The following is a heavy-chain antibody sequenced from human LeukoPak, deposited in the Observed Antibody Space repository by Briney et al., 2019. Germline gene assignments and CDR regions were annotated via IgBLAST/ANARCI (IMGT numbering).Heavy chain of an antibody. D-gene: IGHD4-17*01. CDR1: GFTFSEYW. CDR2: IKEDGSEK. V-gene: IGHV3-7*05. CDR3: ARFPTGFDY. Sequence: GGSLRLSGAASGFTFSEYWMTWVRQAPGKGLEWVASIKEDGSEKYYVDSVKGRCTISRDNAKNSLYLQMNSLRVEDTAMYYCARFPTGFDYWGQGTLVTVSS. J-gene: IGHJ4*02.